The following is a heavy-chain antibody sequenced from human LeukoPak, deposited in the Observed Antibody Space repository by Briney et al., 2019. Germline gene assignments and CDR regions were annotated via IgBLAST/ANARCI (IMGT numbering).Heavy chain of an antibody. CDR3: ARDDHSPHYHYAMGV. CDR1: GGSISSSS. V-gene: IGHV4-59*01. J-gene: IGHJ6*02. CDR2: IWYSGDA. Sequence: SETLSLTCTVSGGSISSSSWSWVRQDPGKRLEWIGFIWYSGDADYNPSLRSRVTISVDTSKNQFSLKLNSVTAADTAVYYCARDDHSPHYHYAMGVWGQGITVTVSS. D-gene: IGHD4-11*01.